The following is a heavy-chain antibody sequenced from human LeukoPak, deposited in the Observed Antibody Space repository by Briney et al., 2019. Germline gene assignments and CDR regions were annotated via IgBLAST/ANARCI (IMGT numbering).Heavy chain of an antibody. CDR1: GYTFTSYA. CDR3: VREGAAAGTGWFDP. CDR2: INTNTGNP. J-gene: IGHJ5*02. V-gene: IGHV7-4-1*02. Sequence: ASVKVSCKASGYTFTSYAMNWVRQAPGQGLEWMGWINTNTGNPTYAQGFTGRFVFSLDTSVSTAYLQISSLKAEDTAVYYCVREGAAAGTGWFDPWGQGTLVTVSS. D-gene: IGHD6-13*01.